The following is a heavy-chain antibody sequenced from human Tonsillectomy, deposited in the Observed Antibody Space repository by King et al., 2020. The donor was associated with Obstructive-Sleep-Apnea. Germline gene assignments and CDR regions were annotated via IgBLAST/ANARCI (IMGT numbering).Heavy chain of an antibody. CDR3: ARIRGYDQVYEIDY. Sequence: VTLKESGPVLVKPTETLTLTCTVSGFSLSNARMGVSWIRQPPGKALEWLAHIFSNDETSYSTSLKSRLTISKDTSKSQVVLTMTNMDPVDTATYYCARIRGYDQVYEIDYWGQGTLVTVSS. CDR1: GFSLSNARMG. J-gene: IGHJ4*02. CDR2: IFSNDET. V-gene: IGHV2-26*01. D-gene: IGHD5-12*01.